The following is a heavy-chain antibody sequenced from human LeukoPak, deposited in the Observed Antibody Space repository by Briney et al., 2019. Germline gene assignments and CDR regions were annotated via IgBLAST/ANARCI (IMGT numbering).Heavy chain of an antibody. J-gene: IGHJ4*02. CDR2: ISYDGSNK. V-gene: IGHV3-30*18. CDR1: GFTFSSYG. D-gene: IGHD6-19*01. Sequence: GGSLRLSCAASGFTFSSYGMHWVRQAPGKGLEWVAVISYDGSNKYYADTVKGRFTISRDNSKNTLYLQMNSLRAEDTAVYYCAKDHNSSGLDYWGQGTLVTVSS. CDR3: AKDHNSSGLDY.